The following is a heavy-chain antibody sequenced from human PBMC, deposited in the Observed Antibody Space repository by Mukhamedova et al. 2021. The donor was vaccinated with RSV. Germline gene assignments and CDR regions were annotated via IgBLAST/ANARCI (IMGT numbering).Heavy chain of an antibody. V-gene: IGHV3-49*02. CDR2: IRSKAYGGTT. J-gene: IGHJ4*02. D-gene: IGHD3-3*01. CDR3: TRGNYDFWSGYPTIDY. Sequence: GKGLEWVGFIRSKAYGGTTEYAASVKGRFTISRDDSNSISYLQMNSLQTEDTAVYYCTRGNYDFWSGYPTIDYWGQGTLVTVSS.